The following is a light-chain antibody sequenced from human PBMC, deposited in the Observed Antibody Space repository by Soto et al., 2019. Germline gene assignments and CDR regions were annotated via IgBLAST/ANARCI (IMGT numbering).Light chain of an antibody. CDR2: TAS. CDR1: RGISNF. V-gene: IGKV1-27*01. J-gene: IGKJ4*01. Sequence: DIQMTQFPSSLSASVGDRVTITCRASRGISNFLAWYQQKPGKVPKLLIYTASTLQSGVPSRFSGSGSGTDFSLSISSLQPEHVASYYCQEYNSAFRVTFGGGTKVKIK. CDR3: QEYNSAFRVT.